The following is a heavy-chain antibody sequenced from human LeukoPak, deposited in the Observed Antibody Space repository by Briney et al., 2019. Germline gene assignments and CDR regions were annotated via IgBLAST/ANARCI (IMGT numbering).Heavy chain of an antibody. CDR3: ARGRSGPFDY. J-gene: IGHJ4*02. CDR1: GGSISSSSYY. CDR2: IYYSGST. Sequence: ESSETLSLTGTVSGGSISSSSYYWGWIRQPPGKGLEWIVSIYYSGSTYYNPSLKSRVTISVDTSKNQFSLKLSSVTAADTAVYYCARGRSGPFDYWGQGTLVTVSS. D-gene: IGHD5-12*01. V-gene: IGHV4-39*07.